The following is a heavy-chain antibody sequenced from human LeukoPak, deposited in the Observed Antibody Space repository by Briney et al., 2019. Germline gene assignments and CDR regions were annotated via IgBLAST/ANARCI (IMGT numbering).Heavy chain of an antibody. V-gene: IGHV3-23*01. CDR1: GFTFSSYA. CDR3: AKVGPSGSSYYDFWSANY. J-gene: IGHJ4*02. D-gene: IGHD3-3*01. CDR2: ISGSGGST. Sequence: GGSLRLSCAASGFTFSSYAMSWVRQAPGKGLEWVSSISGSGGSTYYADSVKGRFTISGDSSKNTLYLQMNSLRAEDTAVYYCAKVGPSGSSYYDFWSANYWGQGTLVTVSA.